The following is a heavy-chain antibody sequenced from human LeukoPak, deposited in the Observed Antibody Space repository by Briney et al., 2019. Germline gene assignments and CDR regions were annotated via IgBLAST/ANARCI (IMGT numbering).Heavy chain of an antibody. CDR3: ARETYYYGSGSYYNWGYWFDP. Sequence: SETLSLTCTVSGGSISSYYWSWIRQPPGKGLEWIGYIYYSGSTNYNPSLKSRVTISVDTSKNQFSLKLSSVTAADTAVYYCARETYYYGSGSYYNWGYWFDPWGQGTLVTVSS. CDR2: IYYSGST. V-gene: IGHV4-59*01. D-gene: IGHD3-10*01. CDR1: GGSISSYY. J-gene: IGHJ5*02.